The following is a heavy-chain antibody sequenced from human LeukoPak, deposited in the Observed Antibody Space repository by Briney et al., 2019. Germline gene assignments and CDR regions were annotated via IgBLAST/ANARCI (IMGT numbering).Heavy chain of an antibody. V-gene: IGHV3-30*03. Sequence: GGSLRLSCAASGFTFSSYAMHWVRQAPGKGLEWVAVISYDGSNKYYADSVKGRFTISRDNSKNTLYLQMNSLRAEDTAVYYCARGAITMLMWGAFDIWGQGTMVTVSS. CDR1: GFTFSSYA. CDR2: ISYDGSNK. J-gene: IGHJ3*02. CDR3: ARGAITMLMWGAFDI. D-gene: IGHD3-10*01.